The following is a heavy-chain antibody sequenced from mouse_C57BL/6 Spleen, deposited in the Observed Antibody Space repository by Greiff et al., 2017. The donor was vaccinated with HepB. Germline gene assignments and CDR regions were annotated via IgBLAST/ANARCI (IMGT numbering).Heavy chain of an antibody. V-gene: IGHV1-59*01. Sequence: VQLQQPGAELVRPGTSVKLSCKASGYTFTSYWMHWVKQRPGQGLEWIGVIDPSDSYTNYNQKFKGKATLTVDTSSSTAYMQLSSLTSEDSAVYYWAREDPYWGQGTTRTVSS. CDR1: GYTFTSYW. J-gene: IGHJ2*01. CDR3: AREDPY. CDR2: IDPSDSYT.